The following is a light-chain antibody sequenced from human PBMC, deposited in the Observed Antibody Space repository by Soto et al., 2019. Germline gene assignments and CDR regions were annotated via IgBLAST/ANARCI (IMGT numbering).Light chain of an antibody. J-gene: IGKJ1*01. CDR3: QQYGSSSRT. CDR2: DVS. CDR1: QGVTTN. Sequence: EIVMTQSPASLSVSPGERVTLSCRAGQGVTTNFAWYQQKSGQSPRLLIYDVSTRATGVPARFSGTGSGTDFTLTISRLEPEDFGVYYCQQYGSSSRTFGQGTKVDIK. V-gene: IGKV3-15*01.